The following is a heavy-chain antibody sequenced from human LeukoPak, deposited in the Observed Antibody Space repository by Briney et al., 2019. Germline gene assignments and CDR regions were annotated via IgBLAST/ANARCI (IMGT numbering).Heavy chain of an antibody. CDR2: ISSSSSYI. CDR3: ARDETILWFDY. Sequence: GGSLRLSCAASGFTFSSYSMNWVRQAPGKGLEWASSISSSSSYIYYADSVKGRFTISRDNAKNSLYLQMNSLRAEDTAVYYCARDETILWFDYWGQGTLVTVSS. J-gene: IGHJ5*01. V-gene: IGHV3-21*01. CDR1: GFTFSSYS. D-gene: IGHD3-9*01.